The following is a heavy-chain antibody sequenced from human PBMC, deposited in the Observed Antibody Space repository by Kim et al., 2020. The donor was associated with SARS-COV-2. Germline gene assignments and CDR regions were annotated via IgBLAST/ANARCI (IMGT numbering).Heavy chain of an antibody. Sequence: ASVKVSCKASGYTFTSYGISWVRQAPGQGLEWMGWISAYNGNTNYAQKLQGRVTMTTDTSTSTAYMELRSLRSDDTAVYYCARDGPDLYSNYEVDPWGQGTLVTVSS. V-gene: IGHV1-18*01. CDR3: ARDGPDLYSNYEVDP. D-gene: IGHD4-4*01. J-gene: IGHJ5*02. CDR2: ISAYNGNT. CDR1: GYTFTSYG.